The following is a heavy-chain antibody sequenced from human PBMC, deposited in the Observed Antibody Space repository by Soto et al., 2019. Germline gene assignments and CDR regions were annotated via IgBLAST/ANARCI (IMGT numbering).Heavy chain of an antibody. CDR2: IWSDGSNK. CDR3: VREKNGGPNDY. Sequence: QVQLVESGGGVVQPGTSLRVSCVASGFTFNSHVMHWVRQAPGKGLEWVAAIWSDGSNKFYAESVKGRFTISRDNSKNTLYLQMNSLRAEDTAVFYCVREKNGGPNDYWGQGTLVTVSS. V-gene: IGHV3-33*01. J-gene: IGHJ4*02. CDR1: GFTFNSHV. D-gene: IGHD2-15*01.